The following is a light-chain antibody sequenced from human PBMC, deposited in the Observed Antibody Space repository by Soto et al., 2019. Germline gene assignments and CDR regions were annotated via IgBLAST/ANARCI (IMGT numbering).Light chain of an antibody. CDR3: LLYYGGQLGV. V-gene: IGLV7-43*01. Sequence: QAVVTQEPSLTVYPGGTVTLTCATSTGAVTSGYYPNWFQQKPGRAPRALIYSTKNKYSWTPARFSGSLLGGKAALTLSGVQPEDEADYYCLLYYGGQLGVFGGGTKLTVL. CDR1: TGAVTSGYY. J-gene: IGLJ2*01. CDR2: STK.